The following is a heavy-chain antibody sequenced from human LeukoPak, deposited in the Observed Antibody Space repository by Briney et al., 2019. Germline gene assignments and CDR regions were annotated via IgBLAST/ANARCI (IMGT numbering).Heavy chain of an antibody. D-gene: IGHD4-11*01. Sequence: SETLSLTCAAYGGSFSGYYWSWIRQPPGKGLEWIGEINHSGSTNYNPSLKSRVTISVDTSKNQFSLKLSSVTAADTAVYYCARRLIDYTQRGFDPWGQGTLVTVSS. CDR1: GGSFSGYY. J-gene: IGHJ5*02. V-gene: IGHV4-34*01. CDR2: INHSGST. CDR3: ARRLIDYTQRGFDP.